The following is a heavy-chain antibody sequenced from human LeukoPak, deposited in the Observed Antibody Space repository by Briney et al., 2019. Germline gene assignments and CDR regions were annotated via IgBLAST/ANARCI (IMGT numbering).Heavy chain of an antibody. V-gene: IGHV5-51*01. Sequence: GESLKISCKGSGYSFTSYWIGWVRQMPGKGLEWMGIIYPGDSDTRYSPSFQGQVTISADKSISTAYPQWSSLKASDTAMYYCARRDYDILTGYDGMDVWGQGTTVTVSS. CDR3: ARRDYDILTGYDGMDV. D-gene: IGHD3-9*01. CDR2: IYPGDSDT. CDR1: GYSFTSYW. J-gene: IGHJ6*02.